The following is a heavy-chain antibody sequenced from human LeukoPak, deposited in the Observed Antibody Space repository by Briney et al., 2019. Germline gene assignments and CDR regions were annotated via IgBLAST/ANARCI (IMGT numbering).Heavy chain of an antibody. J-gene: IGHJ4*02. CDR1: GFTFSNAW. V-gene: IGHV3-15*01. CDR3: TTASSWYLYYFDY. D-gene: IGHD6-13*01. CDR2: MKSKTDGGTT. Sequence: GGSLRLSCAASGFTFSNAWMSWVRQAPGKGLEWVGRMKSKTDGGTTDYAAPVKGRFTISRDDSKNTLYLQMNSLKTEDTAVYYCTTASSWYLYYFDYWGQGTLVTVSS.